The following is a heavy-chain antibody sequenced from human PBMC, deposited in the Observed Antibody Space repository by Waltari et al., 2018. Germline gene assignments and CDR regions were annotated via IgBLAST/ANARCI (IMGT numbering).Heavy chain of an antibody. J-gene: IGHJ6*04. CDR1: GGDFNNYA. CDR3: ASVRDYDIATTWMEV. Sequence: QVQLVQSGAEVKKPGSSVKVSCKHSGGDFNNYAISWVRQAPGQGLEWMGRVIPPLGNTAYGLTFRDRLSICANTSTTTAYMELRSLRSEDTAVYYCASVRDYDIATTWMEVWGKGSTVTISS. V-gene: IGHV1-69*04. D-gene: IGHD3-16*01. CDR2: VIPPLGNT.